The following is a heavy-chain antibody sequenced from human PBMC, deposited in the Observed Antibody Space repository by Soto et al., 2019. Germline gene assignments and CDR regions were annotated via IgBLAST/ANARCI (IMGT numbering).Heavy chain of an antibody. Sequence: SETLSLTCTVSGGSISSYYWSWIRQPPGKGLEWIGYIYYSGSTNYNPSLKSRVTIPVDTSKNQFSLRLSSVTAADTAVYYWARIYRGSYLALDYWGQGTLVTVSS. CDR3: ARIYRGSYLALDY. V-gene: IGHV4-59*01. CDR1: GGSISSYY. J-gene: IGHJ4*02. CDR2: IYYSGST. D-gene: IGHD1-26*01.